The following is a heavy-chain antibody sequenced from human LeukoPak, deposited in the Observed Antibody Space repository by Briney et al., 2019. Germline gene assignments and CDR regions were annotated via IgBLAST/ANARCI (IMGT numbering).Heavy chain of an antibody. J-gene: IGHJ4*02. CDR3: AKDAVGATAYYFDY. Sequence: GGSLRLSCAGSGFTFSSYAMSWVRQAPGKGLEWVSAISSSGDTYYAGSVKGRFTISRDNSKNTLYLQMNSLRAEDTAVYYCAKDAVGATAYYFDYWGQGTLVTVSS. CDR1: GFTFSSYA. CDR2: ISSSGDT. D-gene: IGHD1-26*01. V-gene: IGHV3-23*01.